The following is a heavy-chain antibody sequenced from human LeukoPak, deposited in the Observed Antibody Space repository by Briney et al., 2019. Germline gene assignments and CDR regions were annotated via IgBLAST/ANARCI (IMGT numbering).Heavy chain of an antibody. J-gene: IGHJ4*02. Sequence: GGSLRLSCAASGFTFSSYSMNWVRQAPGKGLEWVSSISSSSSYIYYVDSVKGRFTISRDNAKNSLYLQMNSLRAEDAAVYYCARHPNSNWDYWGQGTLVTVSS. CDR1: GFTFSSYS. V-gene: IGHV3-21*04. CDR2: ISSSSSYI. CDR3: ARHPNSNWDY. D-gene: IGHD6-13*01.